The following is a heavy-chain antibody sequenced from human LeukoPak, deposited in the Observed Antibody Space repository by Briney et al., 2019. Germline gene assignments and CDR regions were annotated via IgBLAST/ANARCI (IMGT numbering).Heavy chain of an antibody. Sequence: ASVKISCKASGYTFTSYGISWVRQAPGQGLEWMGWISAYNGNTNYAQKLQGRVTMTTDTSTSTAYMELRSLRSDDTAVYYCAREASPNYYDSSGYFDYWGQGTLVTVSS. J-gene: IGHJ4*02. V-gene: IGHV1-18*01. D-gene: IGHD3-22*01. CDR2: ISAYNGNT. CDR1: GYTFTSYG. CDR3: AREASPNYYDSSGYFDY.